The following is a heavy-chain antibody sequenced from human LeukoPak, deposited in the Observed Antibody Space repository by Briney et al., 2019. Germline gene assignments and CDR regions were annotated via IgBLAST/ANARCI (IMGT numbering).Heavy chain of an antibody. D-gene: IGHD6-19*01. CDR3: ARDLGSQWLVRGQYYFDY. CDR1: GYSISSGYY. CDR2: IYYSGST. V-gene: IGHV4-38-2*02. J-gene: IGHJ4*02. Sequence: SETLSLTCTVSGYSISSGYYWGWIRQPPGKGLEWIGSIYYSGSTYYNPSLKSRVTISVDTSKNQFSLKLSSVTAADTAVYYCARDLGSQWLVRGQYYFDYWGQGTLVTVSS.